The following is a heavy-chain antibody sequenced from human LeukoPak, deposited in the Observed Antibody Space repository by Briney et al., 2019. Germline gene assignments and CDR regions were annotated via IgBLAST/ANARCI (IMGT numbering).Heavy chain of an antibody. Sequence: GGSLRLSCGASGFTFDDYWMSWVRQAPGQGLEWVANINQDGSEKYYLDSAKGRFTISRDNARNSLYLQVNSLRAEDTAVYYCARGGTSGYSSTRHFWGGTYYFDYWGQGSLVTVSS. J-gene: IGHJ4*02. CDR2: INQDGSEK. D-gene: IGHD2-2*01. V-gene: IGHV3-7*01. CDR1: GFTFDDYW. CDR3: ARGGTSGYSSTRHFWGGTYYFDY.